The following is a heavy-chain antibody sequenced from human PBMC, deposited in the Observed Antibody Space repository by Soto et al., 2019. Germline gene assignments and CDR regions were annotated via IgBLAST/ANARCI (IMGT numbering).Heavy chain of an antibody. J-gene: IGHJ6*04. CDR2: IYPGDSDT. CDR3: ARPTRPACSGDGYYYCDGMDV. CDR1: GYSFTSYW. D-gene: IGHD2-21*02. V-gene: IGHV5-51*01. Sequence: GESLKISCKGSGYSFTSYWIGWVRQMPGKGLEWMGIIYPGDSDTRYSPSFPGQVTISAAKSISTAYLQWSSLKASDPALYYCARPTRPACSGDGYYYCDGMDVWGEVTTVTSYS.